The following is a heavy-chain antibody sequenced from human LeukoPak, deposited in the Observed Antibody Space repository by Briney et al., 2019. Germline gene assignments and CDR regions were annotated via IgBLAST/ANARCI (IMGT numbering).Heavy chain of an antibody. CDR2: IYYSGST. D-gene: IGHD6-13*01. Sequence: SETLSLTCTVSGGSISSGGYYWSWIRQHPGKGLEWIGYIYYSGSTYYNPSLKSRVTISVDTSKNQFSLKLSSVTAADTAVYYCASNRAGTGGYADYWGQGTLVTVSS. CDR1: GGSISSGGYY. CDR3: ASNRAGTGGYADY. V-gene: IGHV4-31*03. J-gene: IGHJ4*02.